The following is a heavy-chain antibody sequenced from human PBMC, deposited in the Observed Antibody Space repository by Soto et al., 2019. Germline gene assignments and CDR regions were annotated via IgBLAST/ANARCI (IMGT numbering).Heavy chain of an antibody. V-gene: IGHV4-59*01. D-gene: IGHD4-17*01. CDR2: VYNGGRT. CDR1: GASTSRYW. J-gene: IGHJ4*01. Sequence: SETLSLTCTVTGASTSRYWWSWIRQSPGKGLEWIGYVYNGGRTNYNPSLQSRVIMSADTSKNQFSLNLRSVTAADTAMYYCVYGDSLGPIDYWGQGSLVTVSS. CDR3: VYGDSLGPIDY.